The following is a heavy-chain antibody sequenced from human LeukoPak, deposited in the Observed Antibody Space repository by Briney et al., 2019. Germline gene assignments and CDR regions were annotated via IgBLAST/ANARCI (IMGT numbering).Heavy chain of an antibody. D-gene: IGHD3-3*01. J-gene: IGHJ6*03. CDR1: GFTFNRNA. V-gene: IGHV3-48*04. CDR3: ARAGGEVWSGYYRGDSYYYMDV. Sequence: GGSLRLSCAASGFTFNRNAISWVRQAPGKGLEWVSYISSRLSTIYYADSVKGRFTISRDSAKNSLFLQMNSLRAEDTAVYYCARAGGEVWSGYYRGDSYYYMDVWGKGTTVTVSS. CDR2: ISSRLSTI.